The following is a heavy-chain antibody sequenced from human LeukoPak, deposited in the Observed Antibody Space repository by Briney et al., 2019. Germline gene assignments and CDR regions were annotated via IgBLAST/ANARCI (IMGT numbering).Heavy chain of an antibody. V-gene: IGHV4-61*02. Sequence: SETLSLTCTVSGGSIRSGSYYWSWIRQPAGKGLEWIGRIYTSGSTNYNPSLKSRVTISVDTSTKNQFSLKLSSVTAADTAVYYCAREGFNWNYCWDVWGKGTTVTVSS. J-gene: IGHJ6*04. CDR1: GGSIRSGSYY. D-gene: IGHD1-20*01. CDR2: IYTSGST. CDR3: AREGFNWNYCWDV.